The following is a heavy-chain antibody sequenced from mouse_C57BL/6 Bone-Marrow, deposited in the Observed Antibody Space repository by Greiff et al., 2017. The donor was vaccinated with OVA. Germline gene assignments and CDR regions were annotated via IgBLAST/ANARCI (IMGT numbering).Heavy chain of an antibody. J-gene: IGHJ2*01. Sequence: VQLKESGPGLVQPSQSLSITCTVSGFSLTSYGVHWVRQPPGKGLEWLGVIWSGGSTDYNAAFISRLSISKDNSKSQVFFKMNSLQADDTAIYYCAKGGLRRGRPYYFDYWGQGTTLTVSS. D-gene: IGHD2-2*01. V-gene: IGHV2-4*01. CDR3: AKGGLRRGRPYYFDY. CDR2: IWSGGST. CDR1: GFSLTSYG.